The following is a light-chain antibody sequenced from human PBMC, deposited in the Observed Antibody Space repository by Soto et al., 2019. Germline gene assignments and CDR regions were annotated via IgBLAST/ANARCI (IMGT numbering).Light chain of an antibody. Sequence: EVVLTQSPFTLSLSTGERATLSCRASQSVRTYLAWYQVKPGQAPRLLIYDASSRASGVPARFSGSGSGTDFTLTINSLQSEDFAVYYCQPYNNWPLTFGGGTKVAIK. CDR2: DAS. J-gene: IGKJ4*01. V-gene: IGKV3D-15*01. CDR1: QSVRTY. CDR3: QPYNNWPLT.